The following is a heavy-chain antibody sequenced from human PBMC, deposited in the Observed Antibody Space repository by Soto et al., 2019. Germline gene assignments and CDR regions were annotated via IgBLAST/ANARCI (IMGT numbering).Heavy chain of an antibody. CDR3: AKVQGGYYGGVDY. D-gene: IGHD3-22*01. CDR2: ISYDGSNK. V-gene: IGHV3-30-3*01. J-gene: IGHJ4*02. Sequence: GGSLRLSCAASGFTFSSYAMHWVRQAPGKGLEWVAVISYDGSNKYYADSVKGRFTISRDNSKNTLYLQMNSRRAEDTAVYYCAKVQGGYYGGVDYWGQGTLVTVSS. CDR1: GFTFSSYA.